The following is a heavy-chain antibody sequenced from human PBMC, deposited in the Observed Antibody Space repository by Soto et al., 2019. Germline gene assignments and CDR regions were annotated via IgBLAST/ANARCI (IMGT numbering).Heavy chain of an antibody. J-gene: IGHJ4*02. CDR2: TRNKGNSYTT. CDR3: ARERAVPCPDFEY. V-gene: IGHV3-72*01. D-gene: IGHD6-19*01. CDR1: GFSFSDHY. Sequence: EVQLVESGGGLVQPGGSLRLSCVVSGFSFSDHYMNWVRQAPGKGLEWVGRTRNKGNSYTTEYAASVKDRFTISRDDSKNSLYLQMNSLKTEDTAVYYCARERAVPCPDFEYWGQGTLVTVSS.